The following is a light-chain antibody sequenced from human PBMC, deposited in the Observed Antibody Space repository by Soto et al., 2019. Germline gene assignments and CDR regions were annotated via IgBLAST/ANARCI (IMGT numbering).Light chain of an antibody. Sequence: DIPMTQSPSTVYASVGDRVTITCRASQSISTCLAWYQQKPGKAPKLLMWDASSLQSGVPSRFSGSGSGTEFSLTISSLEAEDFSADYCQQRSTSSPFTFGPGTKVDIK. CDR1: QSISTC. V-gene: IGKV1-5*01. J-gene: IGKJ3*01. CDR2: DAS. CDR3: QQRSTSSPFT.